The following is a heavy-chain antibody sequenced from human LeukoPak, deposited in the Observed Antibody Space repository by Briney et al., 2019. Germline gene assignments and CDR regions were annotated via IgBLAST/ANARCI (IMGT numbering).Heavy chain of an antibody. CDR3: ARDLFDYVWGSYRSRWFDP. D-gene: IGHD3-16*02. CDR1: GYTFTVYY. Sequence: ASVTVSFKASGYTFTVYYIHWVRQAPGQGLEWMGWINPKSGGTKYSQKFQGRVTMTRDTSISTAYMDLSRLRSDDTAVYYCARDLFDYVWGSYRSRWFDPWGQGTLVTVSA. CDR2: INPKSGGT. J-gene: IGHJ5*02. V-gene: IGHV1-2*02.